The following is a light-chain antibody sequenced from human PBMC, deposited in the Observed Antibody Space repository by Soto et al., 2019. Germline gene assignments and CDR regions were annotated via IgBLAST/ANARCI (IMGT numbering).Light chain of an antibody. CDR3: QSYDSSRSGSRV. CDR1: SSNIGAGYD. CDR2: GNS. Sequence: QSVLTQPPSVSGAPGQRVTISCTGSSSNIGAGYDVHWYQQLPGTAPKLLIYGNSNRPSGVPDRFSGSKSGTSASLAITGPRAEDEADYYCQSYDSSRSGSRVFGTGTKLTVL. J-gene: IGLJ1*01. V-gene: IGLV1-40*01.